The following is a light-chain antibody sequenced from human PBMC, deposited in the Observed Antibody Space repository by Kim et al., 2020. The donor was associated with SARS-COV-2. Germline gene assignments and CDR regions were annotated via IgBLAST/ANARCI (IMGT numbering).Light chain of an antibody. Sequence: DIVMTQSPDSLAVSLGERATINCKSSQSLFSRYTNKQYLAWFQHKPGQPPKLLIFWASTRDSGVPDRFSGSGSGTNFTLTITSLQAEDVAGYYCQQYHTGPITSGQGTRLEIK. J-gene: IGKJ5*01. V-gene: IGKV4-1*01. CDR1: QSLFSRYTNKQY. CDR2: WAS. CDR3: QQYHTGPIT.